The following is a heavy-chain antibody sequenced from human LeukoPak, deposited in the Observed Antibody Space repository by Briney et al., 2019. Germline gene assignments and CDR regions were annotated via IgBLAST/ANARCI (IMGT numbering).Heavy chain of an antibody. CDR1: GLTFSSYS. V-gene: IGHV3-21*01. J-gene: IGHJ6*02. Sequence: PGGSLRLSCAASGLTFSSYSMNWVRQAPGKGLEWVSSISSSSSYIYYADSVKGRFTISRDNAKNTLYLQMNSLRAEDTAVYYCARVPGYSGYFYGMDVWGQGTTVTVSS. D-gene: IGHD5-12*01. CDR3: ARVPGYSGYFYGMDV. CDR2: ISSSSSYI.